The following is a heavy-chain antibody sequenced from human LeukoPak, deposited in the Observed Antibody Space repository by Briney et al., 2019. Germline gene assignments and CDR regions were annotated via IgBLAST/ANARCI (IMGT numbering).Heavy chain of an antibody. J-gene: IGHJ4*02. Sequence: PGGSLRLSCAASGLTFSNYWMAWVRQAPGKGLEWLANIKEDGSVKNYVDSVKGRFTISRDNAKNSLYLQMNSLRAEDTAVYFCKSQDYWGQGTLVTVSS. CDR3: KSQDY. V-gene: IGHV3-7*01. CDR2: IKEDGSVK. CDR1: GLTFSNYW.